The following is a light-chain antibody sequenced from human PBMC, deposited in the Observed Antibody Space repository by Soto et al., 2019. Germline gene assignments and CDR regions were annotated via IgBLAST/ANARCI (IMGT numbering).Light chain of an antibody. Sequence: EIVRTQSPGTLSLSPGERATLSCRASQSVSSSYLAWYQQKPGQAPRLLIYGASSRATGIPDRFSGSGSGTDFTLTISRLEPEDFAVYYCQQYGSSPLFGQGTRPEI. J-gene: IGKJ5*01. V-gene: IGKV3-20*01. CDR2: GAS. CDR1: QSVSSSY. CDR3: QQYGSSPL.